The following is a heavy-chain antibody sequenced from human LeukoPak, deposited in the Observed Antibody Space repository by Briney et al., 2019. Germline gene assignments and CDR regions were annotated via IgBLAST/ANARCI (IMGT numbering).Heavy chain of an antibody. J-gene: IGHJ4*02. V-gene: IGHV3-66*02. Sequence: GGSLRLSCAASGFTVSSNYMSWVRQAPGKGLEWVSVIYSGGSTYYADSVKGRFTISRDNSKNTLYLQMNSLRAEDTAVYYCVRVSWTYYYDSSGSFFGYWGQGTLVTVSS. CDR2: IYSGGST. CDR3: VRVSWTYYYDSSGSFFGY. CDR1: GFTVSSNY. D-gene: IGHD3-22*01.